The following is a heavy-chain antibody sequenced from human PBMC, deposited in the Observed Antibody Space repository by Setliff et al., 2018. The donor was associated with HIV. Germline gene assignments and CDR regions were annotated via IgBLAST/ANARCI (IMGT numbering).Heavy chain of an antibody. CDR2: IGQDGSEK. CDR1: GFTFSNYW. V-gene: IGHV3-7*01. J-gene: IGHJ6*02. Sequence: PGGSLRLSCVTSGFTFSNYWMAWVRQAPGKGLEWVANIGQDGSEKNYVDSVKGRFTISRDNAKNSMDLQMNRLRAEDTAIYYCARKLRPGHGVDVWGQGTTVTVSS. CDR3: ARKLRPGHGVDV. D-gene: IGHD3-10*01.